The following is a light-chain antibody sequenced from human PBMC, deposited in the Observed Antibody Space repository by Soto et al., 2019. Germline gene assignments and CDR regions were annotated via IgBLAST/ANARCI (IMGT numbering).Light chain of an antibody. CDR3: QQHSHWPPWT. Sequence: EIVFTQSPGTLSLSPGEKATPSCRAIQSVSSSYLAWYQQKPGQAPRLLIYAASNRATGIPDRFSGSGSGTDFTLTISSLEPEDFAVYYCQQHSHWPPWTFGQGTKVDIK. V-gene: IGKV3D-20*02. CDR2: AAS. J-gene: IGKJ1*01. CDR1: QSVSSSY.